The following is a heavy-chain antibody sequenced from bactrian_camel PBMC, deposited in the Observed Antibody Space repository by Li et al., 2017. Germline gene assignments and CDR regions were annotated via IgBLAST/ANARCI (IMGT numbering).Heavy chain of an antibody. V-gene: IGHV3S1*01. D-gene: IGHD2*01. CDR1: GFTFSSYW. CDR3: AAEGSWRYNEYIF. J-gene: IGHJ4*01. Sequence: HVQLVESGGGLVQPGGSLRLSCAASGFTFSSYWMYWVRQAPGKGLEWVSAINSGGGSTYYADSVKGRFTISQDNAKNTVALQMNNLKSEDTALYYCAAEGSWRYNEYIFWGQGTQVTVS. CDR2: INSGGGST.